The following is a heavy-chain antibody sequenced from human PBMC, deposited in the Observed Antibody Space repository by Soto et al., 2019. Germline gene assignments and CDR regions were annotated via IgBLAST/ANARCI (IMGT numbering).Heavy chain of an antibody. D-gene: IGHD6-13*01. V-gene: IGHV4-4*02. Sequence: SETLSLTCAVSGGSISSSNWWSWVGQPPGKGLEWIGEIYHSGSTNHNPSLKSRVTISVDKSKNQFSLKLSSVTAADTAVYYCARGTQYSSSWPFDYWGQGTLVTVS. CDR2: IYHSGST. CDR1: GGSISSSNW. CDR3: ARGTQYSSSWPFDY. J-gene: IGHJ4*02.